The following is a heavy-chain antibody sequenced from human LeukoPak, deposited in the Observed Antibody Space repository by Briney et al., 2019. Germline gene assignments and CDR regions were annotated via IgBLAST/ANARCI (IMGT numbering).Heavy chain of an antibody. D-gene: IGHD5-18*01. J-gene: IGHJ4*02. V-gene: IGHV4-59*08. CDR2: IYYSGST. CDR3: ARQGRRGYSYGLDY. Sequence: SSETQSLTCTVSGGSISSYYWSWIRQPPGKGLEWIGYIYYSGSTNYNPSLKSRVTISVDTSKNQFSLKLSSVTAADTAVYYCARQGRRGYSYGLDYWGQGTLATVSS. CDR1: GGSISSYY.